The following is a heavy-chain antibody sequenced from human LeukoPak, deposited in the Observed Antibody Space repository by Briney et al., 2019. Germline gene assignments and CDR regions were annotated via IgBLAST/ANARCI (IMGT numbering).Heavy chain of an antibody. V-gene: IGHV1-2*02. Sequence: GASVKVSCKTSGYTFTEYYMHWVRQAPGQGLEWMGWINPNSGGTNYAQKFQGRVTMTRDTSISTAYMELSRLRSDDTAVYYCARDLGLARGYMDVWGKGTTVTVSS. CDR2: INPNSGGT. CDR1: GYTFTEYY. J-gene: IGHJ6*03. D-gene: IGHD5/OR15-5a*01. CDR3: ARDLGLARGYMDV.